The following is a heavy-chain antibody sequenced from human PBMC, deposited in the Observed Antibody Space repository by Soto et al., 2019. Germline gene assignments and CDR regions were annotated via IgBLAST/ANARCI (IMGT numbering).Heavy chain of an antibody. V-gene: IGHV1-58*02. J-gene: IGHJ4*02. Sequence: GASVKVSCKASGFTFTSSAMQWVRQARGQRLEWIGWIVVGSGNTNYAQKLQERVTITRDMSTSTAYMELSSLRSEDTAVYYCAAALLRYFDWPPVWGQGTLVTVSS. CDR3: AAALLRYFDWPPV. CDR1: GFTFTSSA. CDR2: IVVGSGNT. D-gene: IGHD3-9*01.